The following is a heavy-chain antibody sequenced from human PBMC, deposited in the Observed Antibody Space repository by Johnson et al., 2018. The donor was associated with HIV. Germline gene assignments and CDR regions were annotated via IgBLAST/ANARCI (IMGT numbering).Heavy chain of an antibody. D-gene: IGHD2-2*01. CDR2: INWNGGST. Sequence: VQLVESGGGVVRPGGSLRLSCAASGFTFDDYGMSWVRQAPGKGLEWVSGINWNGGSTGYADSVKGRFTISRDNSKNTVYLQMNSLRAEDTAVYYCAKDLAVVFVTTNGADAFDIWGQGTMVTVSS. CDR1: GFTFDDYG. CDR3: AKDLAVVFVTTNGADAFDI. V-gene: IGHV3-20*04. J-gene: IGHJ3*02.